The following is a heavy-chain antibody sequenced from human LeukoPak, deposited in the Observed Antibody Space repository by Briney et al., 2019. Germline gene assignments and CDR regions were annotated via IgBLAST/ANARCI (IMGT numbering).Heavy chain of an antibody. J-gene: IGHJ4*02. D-gene: IGHD1-1*01. Sequence: GESLKISCRGSGYSFTSFWIGWVRQMPGKGLEWMGIIYPGDSDTRYSPSFQGQVTISADKSISTAYLQWSSLKASDTAMYYCARGTIGYSYYFDYWGQGTLVTVSS. CDR1: GYSFTSFW. CDR2: IYPGDSDT. V-gene: IGHV5-51*01. CDR3: ARGTIGYSYYFDY.